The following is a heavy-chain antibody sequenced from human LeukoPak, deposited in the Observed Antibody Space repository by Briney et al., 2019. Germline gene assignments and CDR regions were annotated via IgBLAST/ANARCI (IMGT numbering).Heavy chain of an antibody. V-gene: IGHV1-2*02. CDR3: ARDSCSSTSCLSIDDY. CDR2: INPNSGGT. J-gene: IGHJ4*02. D-gene: IGHD2-2*01. Sequence: GASVKVSCKASGYTFSGYYMHWVRQAPGRGLEWMGWINPNSGGTNYAQKFQGRVTMTRDTSISTAYMELSRLSSDDTAVYYCARDSCSSTSCLSIDDYWGQGTLVTVSS. CDR1: GYTFSGYY.